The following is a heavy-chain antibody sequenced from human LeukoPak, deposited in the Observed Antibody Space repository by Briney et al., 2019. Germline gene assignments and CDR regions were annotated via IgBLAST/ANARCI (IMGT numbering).Heavy chain of an antibody. J-gene: IGHJ4*02. D-gene: IGHD5-24*01. CDR1: GGSFSGYY. CDR2: INHSGST. V-gene: IGHV4-34*01. CDR3: ARGRRDGYNY. Sequence: SETLSLTCAVYGGSFSGYYWSWIRQPPGKGLEWIGEINHSGSTNYNPSLKSRVSISVDTSKNQFSLKLSSVTAADTAVYYCARGRRDGYNYWGQGTLVTVSS.